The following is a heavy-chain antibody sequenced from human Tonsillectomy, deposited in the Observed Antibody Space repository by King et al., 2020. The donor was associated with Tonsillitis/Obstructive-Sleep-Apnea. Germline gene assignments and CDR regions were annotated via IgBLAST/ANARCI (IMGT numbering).Heavy chain of an antibody. V-gene: IGHV3-15*01. CDR2: IKSQRDGGTT. CDR1: GFKFSNAY. D-gene: IGHD3-10*01. J-gene: IGHJ6*02. Sequence: VQLVESGGGLVKPGGSLRLSCVASGFKFSNAYMSWVRQAPGKGLEWVGRIKSQRDGGTTDYGAPVKGRFSISRDDPKNTLYLQMNSLKIEVSGVYCCRDGSGIWYGGDGWGQGTAVTVSS. CDR3: RDGSGIWYGGDG.